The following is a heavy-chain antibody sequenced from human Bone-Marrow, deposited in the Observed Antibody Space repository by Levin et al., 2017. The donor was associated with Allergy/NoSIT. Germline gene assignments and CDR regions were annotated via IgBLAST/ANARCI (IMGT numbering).Heavy chain of an antibody. D-gene: IGHD6-6*01. CDR1: GGSINSTNIY. CDR3: ARAQRIAVRSWFDP. Sequence: NTSETLSLTCTVSGGSINSTNIYWSWIRQPPGKGLEWIGNIYYSGSTFYNPSLQSRVTISVDTSKNQFSLKLNSVTAAATAVYYCARAQRIAVRSWFDPWGQGTLVTVSS. V-gene: IGHV4-30-4*01. J-gene: IGHJ5*02. CDR2: IYYSGST.